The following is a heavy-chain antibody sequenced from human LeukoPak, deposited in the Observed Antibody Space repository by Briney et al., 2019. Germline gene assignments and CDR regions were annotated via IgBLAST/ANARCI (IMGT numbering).Heavy chain of an antibody. CDR3: ARAYSSSWYAGWFDP. J-gene: IGHJ5*02. CDR1: GGSISSSSYY. D-gene: IGHD6-13*01. Sequence: SETLSLTCTVSGGSISSSSYYWGWIRQPPGKGLEWIGSIYYSGSTYYNPSLKSRVTISVDTSKNQFSLKLSSVTAADTAVCYCARAYSSSWYAGWFDPWGQGTLVTVSS. V-gene: IGHV4-39*07. CDR2: IYYSGST.